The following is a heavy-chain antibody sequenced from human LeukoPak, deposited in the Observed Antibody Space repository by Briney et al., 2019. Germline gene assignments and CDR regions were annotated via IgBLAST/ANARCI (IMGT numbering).Heavy chain of an antibody. J-gene: IGHJ4*02. V-gene: IGHV4-59*02. CDR2: LSYTGKA. CDR1: GDSVSFSY. D-gene: IGHD2/OR15-2a*01. CDR3: SRGYFAPFDY. Sequence: PSETLSLIYNVSGDSVSFSYWNWIRQFPGKGLEWIACLSYTGKADYNPSLTSRVTMSFGTSNNQFSLKLKSVTAADTAIYYCSRGYFAPFDYWGQGILVTVSP.